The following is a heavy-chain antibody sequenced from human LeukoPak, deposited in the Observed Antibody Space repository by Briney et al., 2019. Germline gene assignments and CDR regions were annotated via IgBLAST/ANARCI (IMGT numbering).Heavy chain of an antibody. CDR2: INHSGST. CDR3: AREKIQFDAFDI. J-gene: IGHJ3*02. V-gene: IGHV4-34*01. Sequence: PSETLSLTCAVYGGSFSGYYWSWIRQPPGKGLEWIGEINHSGSTNYNPSLKSRVTISVDTSKNQFSLKLSSVTAADTAVYYCAREKIQFDAFDIWGQGTMVTVSS. CDR1: GGSFSGYY. D-gene: IGHD5-18*01.